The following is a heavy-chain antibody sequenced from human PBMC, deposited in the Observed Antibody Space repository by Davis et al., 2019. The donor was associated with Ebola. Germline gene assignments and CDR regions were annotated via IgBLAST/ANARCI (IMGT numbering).Heavy chain of an antibody. Sequence: GESLNLPCKCPGYCLNSYWFGWLRQIAGKVFGWVWIIYPGDSDTGYGPSFQGQVTISADKSITTAYLQWSGLKASDTAIYYCARFMFGSGRYFKYWGQGTLVTVSS. D-gene: IGHD3-10*01. CDR2: IYPGDSDT. J-gene: IGHJ4*02. CDR3: ARFMFGSGRYFKY. CDR1: GYCLNSYW. V-gene: IGHV5-51*01.